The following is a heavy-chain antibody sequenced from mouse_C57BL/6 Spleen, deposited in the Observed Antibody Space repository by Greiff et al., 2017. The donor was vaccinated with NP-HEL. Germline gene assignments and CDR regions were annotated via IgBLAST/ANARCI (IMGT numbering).Heavy chain of an antibody. CDR1: GYSITSGYY. J-gene: IGHJ3*01. CDR2: ISYDGSN. V-gene: IGHV3-6*01. Sequence: EVKLQESGPGLVKPSQSLSLTCSVTGYSITSGYYWNWIRQFPGNKLEWMGYISYDGSNNYNPSLKNRISITRDTSKNQFFLKLNSVTTEDTATYYCARGAYHVGFAYWGQGTLVTVSA. D-gene: IGHD2-10*01. CDR3: ARGAYHVGFAY.